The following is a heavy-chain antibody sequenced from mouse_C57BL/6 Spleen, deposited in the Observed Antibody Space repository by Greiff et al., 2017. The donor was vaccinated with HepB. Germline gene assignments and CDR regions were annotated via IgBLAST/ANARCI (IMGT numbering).Heavy chain of an antibody. CDR1: GYAFSSSW. CDR3: ARGDGSFYYAMDY. J-gene: IGHJ4*01. D-gene: IGHD1-1*01. V-gene: IGHV1-82*01. CDR2: IYPGDGDT. Sequence: VQLQQSGPELVKPGASVKISCKASGYAFSSSWMNWVKQRPGKGLEWIGRIYPGDGDTNYNGKFKGKATLTADKSSSTAYMQLSSLTSEDSAVYFCARGDGSFYYAMDYWGQGTSVTVSS.